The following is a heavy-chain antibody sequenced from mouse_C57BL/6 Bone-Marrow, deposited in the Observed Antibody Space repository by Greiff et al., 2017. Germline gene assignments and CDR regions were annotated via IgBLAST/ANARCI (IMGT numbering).Heavy chain of an antibody. J-gene: IGHJ3*01. V-gene: IGHV1-69*01. CDR1: GYTFTSYW. CDR2: IDPSDSYT. D-gene: IGHD1-1*01. Sequence: VQLQQPGAELVMPGASVKLSCKASGYTFTSYWMHWVKQRPGQGLEWIGEIDPSDSYTNYNQKFKGKSTLTVDKSSSTAYMQLSSLTSEDSAVYYCARELRFITTKGVFAYWGQGTLVTVSA. CDR3: ARELRFITTKGVFAY.